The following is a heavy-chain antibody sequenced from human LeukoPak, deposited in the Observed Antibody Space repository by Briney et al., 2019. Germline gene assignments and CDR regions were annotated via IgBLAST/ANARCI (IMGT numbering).Heavy chain of an antibody. J-gene: IGHJ4*02. CDR2: IYTSGST. CDR3: AKEKYYYARSGYYYAPFDY. Sequence: SETLSLTCTVSGGSISIYDWSWIRQPAGKGLEWIARIYTSGSTNYNPSLKSRVTMSADTSKNKSSLHLSSVTAADTAVYYCAKEKYYYARSGYYYAPFDYWGQGTLVTVSS. V-gene: IGHV4-4*07. CDR1: GGSISIYD. D-gene: IGHD3-22*01.